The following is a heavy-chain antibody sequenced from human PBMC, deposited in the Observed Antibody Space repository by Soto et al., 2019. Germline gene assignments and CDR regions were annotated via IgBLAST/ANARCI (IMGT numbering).Heavy chain of an antibody. Sequence: GGSLRLSCAASGFTFDDYAMHWVRQAPGKGLEWVSGISWNSGSIGYADSVKGRFTISRDNAKNSLYLQMNSLRAEDTALYYCAKDRYYSNYTPDAFDIWGQGTMVTVSS. CDR1: GFTFDDYA. V-gene: IGHV3-9*01. CDR2: ISWNSGSI. J-gene: IGHJ3*02. CDR3: AKDRYYSNYTPDAFDI. D-gene: IGHD4-4*01.